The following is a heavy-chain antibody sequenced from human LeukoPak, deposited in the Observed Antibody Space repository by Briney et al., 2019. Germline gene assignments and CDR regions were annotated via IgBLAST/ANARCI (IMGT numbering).Heavy chain of an antibody. Sequence: PSETLSLTCTVSGYSISSGYYWSWIGQPPGKGLEWIGYIYYSGSTNYNPSLKSRVTISVDTSKNQFSLKLSSVTAADPAVYYCARHKGGMIVVGDWYFDLWGRGTLVTVSS. J-gene: IGHJ2*01. CDR1: GYSISSGYY. D-gene: IGHD3-22*01. CDR2: IYYSGST. CDR3: ARHKGGMIVVGDWYFDL. V-gene: IGHV4-59*08.